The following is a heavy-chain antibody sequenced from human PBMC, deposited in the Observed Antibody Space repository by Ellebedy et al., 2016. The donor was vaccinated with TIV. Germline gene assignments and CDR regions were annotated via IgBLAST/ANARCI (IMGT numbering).Heavy chain of an antibody. CDR1: GGSFSSHA. Sequence: ASVKVSXXASGGSFSSHAITWVRQAPGQGLEWMGGVIPIYGAANYAQKFQGRVTITADESTSSSYMELRSLRSADTAVYYCARDDYGDRYGMDVWGQGTTVTVSS. J-gene: IGHJ6*02. D-gene: IGHD4-17*01. CDR3: ARDDYGDRYGMDV. V-gene: IGHV1-69*13. CDR2: VIPIYGAA.